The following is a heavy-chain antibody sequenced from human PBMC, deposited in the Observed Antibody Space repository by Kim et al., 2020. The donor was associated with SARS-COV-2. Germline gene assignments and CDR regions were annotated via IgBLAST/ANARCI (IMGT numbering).Heavy chain of an antibody. V-gene: IGHV3-30*04. Sequence: GGSLRRSCAASGFTFSGSPKHWVRQAPGKGLHWVAVISPDGSGQAYADSVKDRFTISRDNSKNTLSLQMNSLRTEDTAVYYCAREAGSSGFAGYFDSWGQGSVVTVSS. CDR1: GFTFSGSP. CDR2: ISPDGSGQ. J-gene: IGHJ4*02. D-gene: IGHD3-22*01. CDR3: AREAGSSGFAGYFDS.